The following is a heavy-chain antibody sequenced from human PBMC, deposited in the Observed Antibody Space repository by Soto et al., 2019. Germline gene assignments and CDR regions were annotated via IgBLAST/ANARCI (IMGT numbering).Heavy chain of an antibody. CDR1: GGSISSGGYY. CDR2: IYYSGST. D-gene: IGHD3-22*01. Sequence: QVQLQESGPGLVKPSQTLSLTCTVSGGSISSGGYYWSWIRQHRGKGLEWIGYIYYSGSTYYNPSLKSRVTISVDTSKNQFSLKLSSVTAADTAVYYCAKYYDSSGYKYRAGDYFDYWGQGTLVTVSS. J-gene: IGHJ4*02. V-gene: IGHV4-31*03. CDR3: AKYYDSSGYKYRAGDYFDY.